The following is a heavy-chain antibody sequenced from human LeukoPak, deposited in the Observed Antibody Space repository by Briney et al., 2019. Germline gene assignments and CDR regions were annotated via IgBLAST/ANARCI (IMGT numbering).Heavy chain of an antibody. CDR2: IYYSGST. Sequence: SETLSLTCTVSGGSISSYYWSWIRQPPGKGLEWIGYIYYSGSTNYNPSLKSRVTISVNTSKNQFSPKLSSVTAADTAVYYCARGRGADYPGIAAAGPNWFDPWGQGTPVTVSS. CDR3: ARGRGADYPGIAAAGPNWFDP. J-gene: IGHJ5*02. V-gene: IGHV4-59*08. CDR1: GGSISSYY. D-gene: IGHD6-13*01.